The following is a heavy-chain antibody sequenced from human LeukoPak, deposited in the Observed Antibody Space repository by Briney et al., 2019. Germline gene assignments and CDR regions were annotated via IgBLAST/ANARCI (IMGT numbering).Heavy chain of an antibody. CDR2: IRHDGSNE. Sequence: GGSLRLSCVGSGFTFSSYGMHWVRQAAGTGLEWVAFIRHDGSNEYYADSVKGRFTVSRDNSKNTLFLQMNSLRVEEMAVYYCAKEVHPYDSGTYYFDYWGRGTLVTVSS. J-gene: IGHJ4*02. CDR3: AKEVHPYDSGTYYFDY. V-gene: IGHV3-30*02. CDR1: GFTFSSYG. D-gene: IGHD3-10*01.